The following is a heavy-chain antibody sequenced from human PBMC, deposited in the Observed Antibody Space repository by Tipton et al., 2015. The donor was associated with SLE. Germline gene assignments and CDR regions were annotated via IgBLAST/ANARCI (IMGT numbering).Heavy chain of an antibody. J-gene: IGHJ4*02. CDR3: ARGEDSSSWYFDY. V-gene: IGHV3-53*01. Sequence: SLRLSCAASGFTVSNNDMTWVRQAPGKGLEWVSVTYRGGSRYLADAVKGRFTISRDNAKNSLYLQMNSLRAEDTAVYYCARGEDSSSWYFDYWGQGTLVTVSS. CDR2: TYRGGSR. CDR1: GFTVSNND. D-gene: IGHD6-13*01.